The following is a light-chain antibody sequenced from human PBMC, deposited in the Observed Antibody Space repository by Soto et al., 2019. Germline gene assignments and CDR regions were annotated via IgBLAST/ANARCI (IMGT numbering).Light chain of an antibody. V-gene: IGKV4-1*01. CDR1: QSVLHSSNNKNY. CDR2: WAS. Sequence: DIVMTQSPDSLAVSLGERATINCKSSQSVLHSSNNKNYLAWYQQKPGQPPKLLIYWASTRESGVPDRSSGSGSGTDFTLAISSLRAEDVAVYYCQQYYSTPITFGPGTKVDIK. CDR3: QQYYSTPIT. J-gene: IGKJ3*01.